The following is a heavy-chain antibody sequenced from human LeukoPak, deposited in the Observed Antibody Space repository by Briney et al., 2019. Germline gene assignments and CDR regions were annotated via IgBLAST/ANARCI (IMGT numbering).Heavy chain of an antibody. V-gene: IGHV3-7*01. CDR3: ARERCSTTTCYRGYGMDV. J-gene: IGHJ6*02. CDR1: GFSFSSYW. CDR2: VKQDGSEK. Sequence: GGSLRLSCVASGFSFSSYWMSWVRQAPGKGLEWVANVKQDGSEKYYVDSVKGRFTTSRDNAKNSLDLRMNSLRAEDTAVYYCARERCSTTTCYRGYGMDVWSQGTTVTVS. D-gene: IGHD2-2*02.